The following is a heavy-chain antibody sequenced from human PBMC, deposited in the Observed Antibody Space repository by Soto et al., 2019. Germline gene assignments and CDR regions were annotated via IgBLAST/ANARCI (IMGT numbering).Heavy chain of an antibody. CDR3: VSRRAGDAFDI. Sequence: EVQLLESGGGLVQPGGSLRLSCAASVFTFSSYGMSWVRQAPGKGLEWVSAISGSGGSTYYADSVKGRFTISRDNSKNTLYLQMNSLRAEDTAVYYSVSRRAGDAFDIWGQGTMVTVSP. CDR2: ISGSGGST. D-gene: IGHD6-19*01. V-gene: IGHV3-23*01. J-gene: IGHJ3*02. CDR1: VFTFSSYG.